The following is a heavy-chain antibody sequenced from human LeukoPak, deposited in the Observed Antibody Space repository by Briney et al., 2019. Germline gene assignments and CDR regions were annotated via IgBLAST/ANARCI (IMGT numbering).Heavy chain of an antibody. V-gene: IGHV3-48*02. Sequence: QPGGSLRLSCTASGFTFSTYSMNWVRQAPGKGLEWVSYISSSSSSIYYADSVKGRFTISRDNAKNSLFLQMNSLRDEDTAVYSCATFYGHWGQGTLVTVSS. CDR3: ATFYGH. CDR2: ISSSSSSI. J-gene: IGHJ4*02. D-gene: IGHD3-16*01. CDR1: GFTFSTYS.